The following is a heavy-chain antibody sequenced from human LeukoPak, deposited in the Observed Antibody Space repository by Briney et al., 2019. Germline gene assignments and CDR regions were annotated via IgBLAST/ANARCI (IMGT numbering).Heavy chain of an antibody. V-gene: IGHV1-69*13. CDR2: IIPIFGTA. CDR3: ARGPTVTTRPYYFDY. Sequence: SVTVSCKASGGTFSSYAISWVRQAPGQGLEWMGGIIPIFGTANYAQKFQGRVTITADESTSTAYMELSSLRSEDTAVYYCARGPTVTTRPYYFDYWGQGTLVTVSS. D-gene: IGHD4-17*01. CDR1: GGTFSSYA. J-gene: IGHJ4*02.